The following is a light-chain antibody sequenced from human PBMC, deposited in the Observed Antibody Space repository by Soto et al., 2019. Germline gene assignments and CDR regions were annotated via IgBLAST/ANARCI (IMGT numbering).Light chain of an antibody. V-gene: IGLV7-46*01. CDR2: DTS. Sequence: QTVVTQEPSLTVSPGGTVTLTCGSSTGAVTSGHFPSWFQQKPGQAPRTLISDTSDKHSWTPARFSGSLLGGKAALTLSGAQSEDEADYYCLLFYSGAYVFGTGTKLTVL. CDR3: LLFYSGAYV. CDR1: TGAVTSGHF. J-gene: IGLJ1*01.